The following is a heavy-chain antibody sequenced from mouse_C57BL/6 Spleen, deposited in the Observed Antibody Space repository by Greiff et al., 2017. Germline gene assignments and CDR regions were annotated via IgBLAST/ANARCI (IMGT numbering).Heavy chain of an antibody. CDR3: TSAGSIHD. CDR1: GYTFTDYE. CDR2: IDPETGGT. Sequence: QVQLQQSGAELVRPGASVTLSCKASGYTFTDYEMHWVKQTPVHGLEWIGAIDPETGGTAYNQKFKGKAILTADKSSSTAFRELRSLTSEDSAVYDCTSAGSIHDWGQGTTLTVSS. V-gene: IGHV1-15*01. J-gene: IGHJ2*01. D-gene: IGHD1-1*01.